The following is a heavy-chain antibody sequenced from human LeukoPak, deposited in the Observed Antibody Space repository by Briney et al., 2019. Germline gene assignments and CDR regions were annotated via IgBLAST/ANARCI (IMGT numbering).Heavy chain of an antibody. CDR1: GFTFSSCG. CDR2: IWYDGNNK. CDR3: ARDNIRGAYYLDY. J-gene: IGHJ4*02. Sequence: GGSLRLSCAASGFTFSSCGMHWVRQAPGKGLEWVAIIWYDGNNKYYADSVKGRFTISRDNSKNTVYLQMDSLRAEDTAVYYCARDNIRGAYYLDYWGRGTRVTVSS. V-gene: IGHV3-33*01. D-gene: IGHD2/OR15-2a*01.